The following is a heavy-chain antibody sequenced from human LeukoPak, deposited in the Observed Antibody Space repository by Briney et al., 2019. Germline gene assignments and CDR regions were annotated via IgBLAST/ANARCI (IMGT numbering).Heavy chain of an antibody. V-gene: IGHV3-23*01. J-gene: IGHJ5*02. CDR2: ISGSDGSA. Sequence: GGSLRLSCAASGFTFSDHYMDWVRQAPGKGLEWVSAISGSDGSAYYVNSVKGRFTISRDNSKNTLNLLMNSLRADDTAVYYCAKQATASCYASLDHWGQGTLVTVSS. CDR3: AKQATASCYASLDH. D-gene: IGHD2-2*01. CDR1: GFTFSDHY.